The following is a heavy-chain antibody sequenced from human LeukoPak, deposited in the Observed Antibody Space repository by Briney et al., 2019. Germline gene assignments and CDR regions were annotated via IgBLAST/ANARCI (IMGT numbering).Heavy chain of an antibody. J-gene: IGHJ4*02. CDR2: ISYDGSNK. V-gene: IGHV3-30*18. CDR3: AKDRQYYPFDY. Sequence: GRSLRLSCAASGFTFSSYGMHWVRQAPGTGLEWVAVISYDGSNKYYADSVKGRFTISRDNSKNTLYLQMNSLRAEDTAVYYCAKDRQYYPFDYWGQGTLVTVSS. D-gene: IGHD3-10*01. CDR1: GFTFSSYG.